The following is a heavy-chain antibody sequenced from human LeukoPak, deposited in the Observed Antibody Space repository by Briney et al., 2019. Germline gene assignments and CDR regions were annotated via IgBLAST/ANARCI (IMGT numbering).Heavy chain of an antibody. Sequence: PSETLSLTCAVYGGSFSGYYWSWIRQPPGKGLEWIGEINHSGSTNYNPSLKSRVTISVDTPKNQFSLKLSSVTAADTAVYYCASMYSSRDWWGQGTLVTVSS. CDR2: INHSGST. CDR3: ASMYSSRDW. CDR1: GGSFSGYY. D-gene: IGHD6-13*01. V-gene: IGHV4-34*01. J-gene: IGHJ4*02.